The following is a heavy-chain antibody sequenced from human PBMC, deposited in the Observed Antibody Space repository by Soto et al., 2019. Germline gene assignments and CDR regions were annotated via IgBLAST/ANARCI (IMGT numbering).Heavy chain of an antibody. J-gene: IGHJ6*03. V-gene: IGHV3-7*03. Sequence: GSLRLSCAASGFSFSSYWMSWVRQAPGKGLEWAANIKQDGSEKYYVDSVKGRFTISRDNAKNSLYLQMTNMDPVDTATYYCEVTNYYYYYMDVWGKGTTVTVSS. CDR3: EVTNYYYYYMDV. D-gene: IGHD4-4*01. CDR2: IKQDGSEK. CDR1: GFSFSSYW.